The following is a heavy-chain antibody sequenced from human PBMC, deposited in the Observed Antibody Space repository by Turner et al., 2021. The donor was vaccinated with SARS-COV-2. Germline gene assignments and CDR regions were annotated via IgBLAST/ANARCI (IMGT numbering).Heavy chain of an antibody. CDR3: AKKSSSWLYFDY. CDR2: ISGSGGST. J-gene: IGHJ4*02. D-gene: IGHD6-13*01. V-gene: IGHV3-23*01. Sequence: EVQVLESGGGLVQPGGSLRLSCAASGFTFSSYAMSWVRQAPGKGLDWVSAISGSGGSTFYPDSVKGRFIISRDNSKNTLYLEMNSLRAEDTAIYYCAKKSSSWLYFDYWGQGTLVTVSS. CDR1: GFTFSSYA.